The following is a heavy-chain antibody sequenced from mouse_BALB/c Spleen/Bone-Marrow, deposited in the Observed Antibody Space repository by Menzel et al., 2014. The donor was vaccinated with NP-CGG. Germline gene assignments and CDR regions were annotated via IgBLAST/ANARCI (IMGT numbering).Heavy chain of an antibody. Sequence: QVQLQQSGAELAKPGASVKMSCKASGYTFTTYWMHWVKQRPGQGLEWIGFINPTTGYTECNQNFKDKAPLTADKSSSTAYMQLSSLTSEDSAVYYCARSTGAMDYWGQGTSVTVSS. CDR1: GYTFTTYW. V-gene: IGHV1-7*01. CDR3: ARSTGAMDY. CDR2: INPTTGYT. J-gene: IGHJ4*01. D-gene: IGHD3-2*01.